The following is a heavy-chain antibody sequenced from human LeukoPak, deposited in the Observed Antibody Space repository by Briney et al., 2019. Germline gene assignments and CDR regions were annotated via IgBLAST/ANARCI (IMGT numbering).Heavy chain of an antibody. Sequence: GGSLRLSCAASGFTFDDYAMHWVRQAPGKGLEWVSGISWNSAYVGYADTVKGRFTISRDNSKNTLYLQMNSLRAEDTAVYYCARDIADDIVVVPAASYYYYGMDVWGQGTTVTVSS. J-gene: IGHJ6*02. CDR3: ARDIADDIVVVPAASYYYYGMDV. CDR1: GFTFDDYA. CDR2: ISWNSAYV. D-gene: IGHD2-2*01. V-gene: IGHV3-9*01.